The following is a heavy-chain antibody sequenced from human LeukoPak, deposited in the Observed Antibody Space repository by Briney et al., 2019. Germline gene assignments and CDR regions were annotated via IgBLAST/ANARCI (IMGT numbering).Heavy chain of an antibody. V-gene: IGHV1-18*04. J-gene: IGHJ4*02. Sequence: RASVKVSCKASGYTVTSYGISWVRQAPGQGLEWMGWISAYNGSTNFVQKLQDRVTMTTDTSTTTAYMELRSLRSDDTAVYYCARDWSGSFDYWGQGTLVTVSS. CDR3: ARDWSGSFDY. D-gene: IGHD3-3*01. CDR1: GYTVTSYG. CDR2: ISAYNGST.